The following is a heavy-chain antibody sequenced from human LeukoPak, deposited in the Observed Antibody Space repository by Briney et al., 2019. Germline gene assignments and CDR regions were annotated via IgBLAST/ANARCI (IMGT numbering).Heavy chain of an antibody. CDR1: GFTFSSYS. CDR2: ISSSSSYI. J-gene: IGHJ4*02. CDR3: ARSNEYSSHFDY. V-gene: IGHV3-21*01. Sequence: GSLRLSCAASGFTFSSYSMNWVRQAPGEGLEWVSSISSSSSYIYYADSVKGRFTISRDNAKNSLYLQMNSLRAEDTAVYYCARSNEYSSHFDYWGQGTLVTVSS. D-gene: IGHD6-6*01.